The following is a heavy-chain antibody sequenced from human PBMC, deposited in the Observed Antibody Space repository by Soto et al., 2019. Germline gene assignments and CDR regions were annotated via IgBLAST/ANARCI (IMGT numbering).Heavy chain of an antibody. CDR2: VNPNNGET. Sequence: ASVKVSCKASGYPFSGYYLHWVRQAPGQGPEWMGWVNPNNGETHYVQKFQGRVIMTGDTSITTGYMELTGLRSDDTAVYYCARRPMWQQQLVRDYGMDVWGQGTTVTVSS. CDR1: GYPFSGYY. V-gene: IGHV1-2*02. CDR3: ARRPMWQQQLVRDYGMDV. D-gene: IGHD6-13*01. J-gene: IGHJ6*02.